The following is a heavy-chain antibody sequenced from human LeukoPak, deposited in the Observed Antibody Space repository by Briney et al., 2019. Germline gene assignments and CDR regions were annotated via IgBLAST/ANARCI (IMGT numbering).Heavy chain of an antibody. J-gene: IGHJ1*01. CDR1: GFTFSSYS. CDR3: ARDSSGWYFFQH. D-gene: IGHD6-19*01. Sequence: GVSLRLSCAASGFTFSSYSMNWVRQAPGKGLEWVSSISSHSSYIYYADSVKGRFTISRDNAKNSLYLQTNSLRAEDTAVYYCARDSSGWYFFQHWGQGTLVTVSS. V-gene: IGHV3-21*01. CDR2: ISSHSSYI.